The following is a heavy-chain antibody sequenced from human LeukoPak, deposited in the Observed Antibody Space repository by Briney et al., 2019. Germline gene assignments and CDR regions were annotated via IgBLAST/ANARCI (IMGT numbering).Heavy chain of an antibody. J-gene: IGHJ4*02. CDR3: AKDRHWSGSKTIDY. V-gene: IGHV3-23*01. CDR1: EFIFSGYA. CDR2: ISGSGDNT. D-gene: IGHD3-3*01. Sequence: QPGGSPRLSCAASEFIFSGYAMTWVRQAPGKGLEWVSAISGSGDNTYYADSVKGRFTISRDNSKNTLYLQMDSLRAEDTAVYYCAKDRHWSGSKTIDYWGQGTLVTVSS.